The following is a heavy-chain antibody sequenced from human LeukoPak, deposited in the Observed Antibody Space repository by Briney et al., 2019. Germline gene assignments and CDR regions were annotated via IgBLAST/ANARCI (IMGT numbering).Heavy chain of an antibody. CDR3: AKMAIVGNWFDP. CDR2: INSDGSTT. Sequence: GGSLRLSCAASGFTFSSHWMHWVRQAPGKGLVWVSRINSDGSTTTYADSVKGRFTISRDNSKNTLYLQMNSLRAEDTAVYYCAKMAIVGNWFDPWGQGTLVTVSS. V-gene: IGHV3-74*01. D-gene: IGHD5-12*01. CDR1: GFTFSSHW. J-gene: IGHJ5*02.